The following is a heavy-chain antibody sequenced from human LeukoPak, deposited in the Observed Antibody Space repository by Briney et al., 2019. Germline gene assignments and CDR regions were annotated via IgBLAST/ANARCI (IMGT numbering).Heavy chain of an antibody. V-gene: IGHV1-2*04. CDR3: ARDLNGDYYFDY. D-gene: IGHD4-17*01. Sequence: ASVKVSCKASGYSFTSNYMHWVRQAPGQGLEWMGWINPNSGGTDYAQKFQGWVTMTRDTSISTAYMELSRLRSDDTAVYYCARDLNGDYYFDYWGQGTLVTVSS. CDR2: INPNSGGT. J-gene: IGHJ4*02. CDR1: GYSFTSNY.